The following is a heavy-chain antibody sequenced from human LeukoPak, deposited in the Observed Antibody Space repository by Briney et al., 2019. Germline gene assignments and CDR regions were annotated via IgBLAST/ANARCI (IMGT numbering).Heavy chain of an antibody. J-gene: IGHJ5*02. CDR2: ISAYNGNT. D-gene: IGHD3-10*01. CDR3: ARAIYYYGSGNNWFDP. Sequence: ASVKVSCKASGYTFTSYGISWVRQAPGQGLEWMGWISAYNGNTNYAQKLQGRVTMTTDTSTSTAYMELRSLRSEDTAVYYCARAIYYYGSGNNWFDPWGQGTLVTVSS. V-gene: IGHV1-18*01. CDR1: GYTFTSYG.